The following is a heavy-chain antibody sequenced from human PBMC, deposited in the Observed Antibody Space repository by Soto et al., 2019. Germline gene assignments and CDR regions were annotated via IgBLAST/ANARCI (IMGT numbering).Heavy chain of an antibody. D-gene: IGHD2-2*01. CDR2: ISYDGSNK. J-gene: IGHJ3*02. CDR3: ARYTREGVFDI. V-gene: IGHV3-30-3*01. CDR1: GFTFSSYA. Sequence: QVQLVESGGGVVQPGRSLRLSCAASGFTFSSYAMHWVRQAPGKGLEWVAVISYDGSNKYYADSVKGRFTISRDNSKNKLYLQMNSLRAEDTAVYYCARYTREGVFDIWGQGTMVTVSS.